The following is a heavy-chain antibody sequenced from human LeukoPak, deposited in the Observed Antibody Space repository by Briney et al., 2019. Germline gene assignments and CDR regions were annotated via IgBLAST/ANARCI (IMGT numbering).Heavy chain of an antibody. V-gene: IGHV3-30*04. CDR3: ARVDVGATSPFDY. CDR2: ISHDGSNK. CDR1: GFTFSSYA. D-gene: IGHD1-26*01. Sequence: SGGSLRLSCAASGFTFSSYAMHWVRQAPGKGLEWVAVISHDGSNKYYADSVKGRFTISRDNSKNTLYLQMNSLRAEGTAVYYCARVDVGATSPFDYWGQGTLVTVSS. J-gene: IGHJ4*02.